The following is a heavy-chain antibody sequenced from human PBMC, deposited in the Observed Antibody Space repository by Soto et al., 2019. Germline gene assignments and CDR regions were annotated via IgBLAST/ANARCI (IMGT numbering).Heavy chain of an antibody. J-gene: IGHJ6*02. Sequence: QVQLVQSGAEVKKPGASVKVSCKASGYTFTKYYMHWVRQAPGQGLEWMGIINPSGGSTSYAQKFQGRVTITRDTSTNTFYMELRSLRSEDTAVYYCARAMEPSKPDPRLAFTYHYLYAIDVWGQGTTVTVSS. V-gene: IGHV1-46*01. D-gene: IGHD1-1*01. CDR1: GYTFTKYY. CDR2: INPSGGST. CDR3: ARAMEPSKPDPRLAFTYHYLYAIDV.